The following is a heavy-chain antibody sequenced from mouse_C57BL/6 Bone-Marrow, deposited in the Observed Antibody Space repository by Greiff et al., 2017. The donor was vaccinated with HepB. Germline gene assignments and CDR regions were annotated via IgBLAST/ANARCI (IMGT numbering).Heavy chain of an antibody. D-gene: IGHD4-1*01. CDR2: IYPGDGDT. Sequence: QVQLKQSGPELVKPGASVKISCKASGYAFSSSWMNWVKQRPGKGLEWIGRIYPGDGDTNYNGKFKGKATLTADKSSSTAYMQLSSLTSEDSAVYFCAKNWDDWYFDVWGTGTTVTVSS. CDR3: AKNWDDWYFDV. V-gene: IGHV1-82*01. J-gene: IGHJ1*03. CDR1: GYAFSSSW.